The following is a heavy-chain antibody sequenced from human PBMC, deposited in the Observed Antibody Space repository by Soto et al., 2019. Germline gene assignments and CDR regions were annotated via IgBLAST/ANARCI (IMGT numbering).Heavy chain of an antibody. V-gene: IGHV5-51*01. D-gene: IGHD3-3*01. Sequence: PGESLKISCKGSGYNFAGYWIAWVRQMPGKGLELMGIIYPSDSDTRYRPSFQGQVTISADKSISSAYLQWSSLRVSDTAMYYRARGGVSTRTFDYWGQGTPVTVSS. CDR1: GYNFAGYW. J-gene: IGHJ4*02. CDR2: IYPSDSDT. CDR3: ARGGVSTRTFDY.